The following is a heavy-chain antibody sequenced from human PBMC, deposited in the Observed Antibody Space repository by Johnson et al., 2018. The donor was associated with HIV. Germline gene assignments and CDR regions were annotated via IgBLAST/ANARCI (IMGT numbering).Heavy chain of an antibody. CDR2: ISSSGTTI. CDR3: TTDQVWRNYGGKYHI. Sequence: VQLVESGGGVVQPGRSLRLSCAASRFTFSRYGMHWVRQAPGKGLEWVSYISSSGTTIYYADSVKGRFTISRDNAKNSLYLQMNSLATEDTAVYYCTTDQVWRNYGGKYHIWGQGTMVTVSS. J-gene: IGHJ3*02. D-gene: IGHD1-7*01. V-gene: IGHV3-48*03. CDR1: RFTFSRYG.